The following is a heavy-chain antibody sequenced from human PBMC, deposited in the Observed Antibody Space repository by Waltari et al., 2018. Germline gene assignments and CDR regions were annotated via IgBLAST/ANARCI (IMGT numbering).Heavy chain of an antibody. CDR1: GFTFSSYS. J-gene: IGHJ4*02. V-gene: IGHV3-48*04. CDR2: ISSSSSTI. CDR3: ARGPTTVVRRGPFDY. Sequence: EVQLVESGGGLVQPGGSLRLSCAASGFTFSSYSMNWVRQAPGKGREWVSYISSSSSTIYYADSVKGRFTISRDNAKNSLYLQMNSLRAEDTAVYYCARGPTTVVRRGPFDYWGQGTLVTVSS. D-gene: IGHD4-17*01.